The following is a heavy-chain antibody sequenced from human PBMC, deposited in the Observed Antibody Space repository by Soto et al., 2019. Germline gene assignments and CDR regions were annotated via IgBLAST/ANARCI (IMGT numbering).Heavy chain of an antibody. CDR2: IIPIFGTA. D-gene: IGHD3-22*01. Sequence: QVQLVQSGAEVKKPGSSVKVSCKASGGTFSSYAISWVRQAPGQGLEWMGGIIPIFGTANYTQKFQGRVTITADESTSTAYMELSSLRSEDTAVYYCARPPYYYDSSGYLNFDYWGQGTLVTVSS. CDR3: ARPPYYYDSSGYLNFDY. J-gene: IGHJ4*02. V-gene: IGHV1-69*01. CDR1: GGTFSSYA.